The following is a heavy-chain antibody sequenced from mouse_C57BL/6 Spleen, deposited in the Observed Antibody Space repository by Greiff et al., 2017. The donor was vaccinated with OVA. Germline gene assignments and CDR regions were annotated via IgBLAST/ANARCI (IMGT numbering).Heavy chain of an antibody. J-gene: IGHJ1*03. CDR1: GFNIKDYY. D-gene: IGHD1-1*01. V-gene: IGHV14-1*01. Sequence: EVQLQRSGAELVRPGASVKLSCTASGFNIKDYYMHWVKQRPEQGLEWIGRIDPEDGDTEYAPKFQGKATMTADTSSNTAYLQLSSLTSEDTAVYYCTRDGSSPYWYFDVWGTGTTVTVSS. CDR2: IDPEDGDT. CDR3: TRDGSSPYWYFDV.